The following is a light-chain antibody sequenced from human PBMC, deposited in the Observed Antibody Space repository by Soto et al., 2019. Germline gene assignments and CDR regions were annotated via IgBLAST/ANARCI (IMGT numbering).Light chain of an antibody. CDR3: QQYDIWPPYT. V-gene: IGKV3-15*01. Sequence: EIVMTRSPATLSVSPGDGATLSCRASQSVGSNLAWYQQKPGQPPRLLISGASTRATGIPARFSGSGSGTEFTLTISSLQSEDFAIYYCQQYDIWPPYTFGQGTKVDIK. CDR2: GAS. CDR1: QSVGSN. J-gene: IGKJ2*01.